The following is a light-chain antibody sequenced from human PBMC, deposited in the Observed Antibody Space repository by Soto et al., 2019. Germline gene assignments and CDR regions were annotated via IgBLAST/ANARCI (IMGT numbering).Light chain of an antibody. Sequence: QSVLTRPASVSGSPGQSITISCTGSGRDIGAYDYVSWYQQHPGKAPKLLIYGVNNRPSGVSYRFSASKSAFTASLTISGLQAEDEAHYYCSSYTTSYFYVFGPGTKVTVL. CDR3: SSYTTSYFYV. CDR1: GRDIGAYDY. V-gene: IGLV2-14*01. J-gene: IGLJ1*01. CDR2: GVN.